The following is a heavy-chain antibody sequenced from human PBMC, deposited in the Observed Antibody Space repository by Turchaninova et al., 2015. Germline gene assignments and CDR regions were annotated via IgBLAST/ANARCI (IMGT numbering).Heavy chain of an antibody. CDR3: ARGRRGWFGSGYNWTHFDY. V-gene: IGHV1-46*01. D-gene: IGHD5-24*01. J-gene: IGHJ4*02. CDR2: INPDGGST. Sequence: QVQLVQSGADVKNPGASVKVSCEASGYTFINYFIHWVRQAPGQELEWRGAINPDGGSTAYDKKFRGKATLTRDTPTSTVYMELTSLKSEDTAVYFWARGRRGWFGSGYNWTHFDYWGQGTLVTVSS. CDR1: GYTFINYF.